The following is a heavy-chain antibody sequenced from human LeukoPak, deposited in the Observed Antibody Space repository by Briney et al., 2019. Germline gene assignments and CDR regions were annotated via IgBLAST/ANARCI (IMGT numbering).Heavy chain of an antibody. D-gene: IGHD2-2*01. CDR1: GFTFSSYA. Sequence: GGSLRLSCAASGFTFSSYAMSWVRQAPGKGLEWVAFIRYDGSNKYYADSVKGRFTISRDNSKNTLYLQMNSLRAEDTAVYYCAKDLGCSSTSCFYTPGDYWGQGTLVTVSS. V-gene: IGHV3-30*02. CDR2: IRYDGSNK. J-gene: IGHJ4*02. CDR3: AKDLGCSSTSCFYTPGDY.